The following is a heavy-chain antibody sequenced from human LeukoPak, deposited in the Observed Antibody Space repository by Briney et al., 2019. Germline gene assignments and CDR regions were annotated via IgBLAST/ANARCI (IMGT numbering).Heavy chain of an antibody. CDR2: IYWNDDK. Sequence: SGPTLVKPTQTLTLTCSFSGFSLSTNGMGVGWIRQSPGKSLEWLALIYWNDDKRYSPSLKTRLTISKDTSKNQVVLTMTNMDPVDTATYYCARIRAGPDYFDYWGQGDLVTVSS. V-gene: IGHV2-5*01. J-gene: IGHJ4*02. CDR3: ARIRAGPDYFDY. CDR1: GFSLSTNGMG.